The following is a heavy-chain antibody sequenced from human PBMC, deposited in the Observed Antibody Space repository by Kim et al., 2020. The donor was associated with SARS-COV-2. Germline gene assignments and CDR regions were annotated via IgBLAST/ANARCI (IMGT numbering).Heavy chain of an antibody. Sequence: ASVKVSCKASGYTFTSYGISWVRQAPGQGLEWMGWISAYNGNTNYAQKLQGRVTMTTDTSTSTAYMELRSLRSDDTAVYYCARASVVIADPVYYYYMDVWGKGTTVTVSS. V-gene: IGHV1-18*01. J-gene: IGHJ6*03. CDR2: ISAYNGNT. CDR1: GYTFTSYG. CDR3: ARASVVIADPVYYYYMDV. D-gene: IGHD3-22*01.